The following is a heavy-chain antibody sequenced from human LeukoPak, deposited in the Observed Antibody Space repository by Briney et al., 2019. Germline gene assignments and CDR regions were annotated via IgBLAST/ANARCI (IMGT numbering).Heavy chain of an antibody. Sequence: GASVKVSCKASGYTFTSYGISWVRQAPGQGLEWMGWISAYNGNTNYAQKLQGRVTMTTDTSTSTAYMELRSLRSDDTAVYYCARDHCSRTSCYFPWFDPWGQGTLVTVSS. CDR1: GYTFTSYG. D-gene: IGHD2-2*01. CDR2: ISAYNGNT. CDR3: ARDHCSRTSCYFPWFDP. J-gene: IGHJ5*02. V-gene: IGHV1-18*01.